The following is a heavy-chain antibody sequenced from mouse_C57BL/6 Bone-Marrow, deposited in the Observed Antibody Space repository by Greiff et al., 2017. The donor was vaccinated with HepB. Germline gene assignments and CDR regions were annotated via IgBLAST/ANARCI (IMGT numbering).Heavy chain of an antibody. CDR1: GYAFSSSW. J-gene: IGHJ4*01. Sequence: VQLQESGPELVKPGASVKISCKASGYAFSSSWMNWVKQRPGKGLEWIGRIYPGDGDTNYNGKFKGKATLTADKSSSTAYMQLSSLTSEDSAVYFCARQPRAMDYWGQGTSVTVSS. CDR2: IYPGDGDT. CDR3: ARQPRAMDY. V-gene: IGHV1-82*01.